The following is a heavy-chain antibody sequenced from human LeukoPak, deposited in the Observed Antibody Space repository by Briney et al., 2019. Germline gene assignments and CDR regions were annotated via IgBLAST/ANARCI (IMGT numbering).Heavy chain of an antibody. CDR1: GGSISSYY. J-gene: IGHJ6*03. CDR2: IYYSGST. Sequence: SETLSLTCTVSGGSISSYYWSWIRQPPGKGLEWIGYIYYSGSTNYNPSLKSRVTISVDTSKNQFSLKLSSVTAADTAVYFCARRGGLTSAYYYYYMDVWDKGTTVTVSS. D-gene: IGHD3-16*01. CDR3: ARRGGLTSAYYYYYMDV. V-gene: IGHV4-59*08.